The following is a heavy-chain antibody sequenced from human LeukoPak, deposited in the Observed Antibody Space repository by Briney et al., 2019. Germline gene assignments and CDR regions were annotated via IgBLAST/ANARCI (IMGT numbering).Heavy chain of an antibody. CDR2: IKQDGREK. Sequence: PGGSLTLSCAVSGFSVSGYWMTWVRQAPGKGLEWVANIKQDGREKNYVDSVKGRFTISRDNAENSLFLQMNSLRVEETAVYYCAKEWQGGIAAAGTRIEGDYWGQGTLVTVSS. D-gene: IGHD6-13*01. CDR1: GFSVSGYW. CDR3: AKEWQGGIAAAGTRIEGDY. J-gene: IGHJ4*02. V-gene: IGHV3-7*01.